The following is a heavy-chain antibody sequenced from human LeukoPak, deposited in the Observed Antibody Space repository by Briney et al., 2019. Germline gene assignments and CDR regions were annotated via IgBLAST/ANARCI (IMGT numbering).Heavy chain of an antibody. CDR1: GYTFTSYG. CDR3: AAPEGYSGYDVYYYYGMDV. D-gene: IGHD5-12*01. J-gene: IGHJ6*02. Sequence: ASVKVSCKASGYTFTSYGISWVRQAPGQGLEWMGWISAYNGNINYAQKLQGRVTMTTDTSTSTAYMELRSLRSDDTAVYYCAAPEGYSGYDVYYYYGMDVWGQGTTVTVSS. V-gene: IGHV1-18*01. CDR2: ISAYNGNI.